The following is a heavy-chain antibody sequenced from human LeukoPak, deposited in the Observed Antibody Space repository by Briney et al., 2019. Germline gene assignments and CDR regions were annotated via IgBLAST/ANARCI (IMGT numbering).Heavy chain of an antibody. J-gene: IGHJ4*02. CDR2: VFYTGDT. V-gene: IGHV4-59*08. CDR1: GGSISSFY. CDR3: ARHPFAAPFDH. D-gene: IGHD2-15*01. Sequence: TASETLSLTCAVSGGSISSFYWSWIRQPPGKGLEWIGYVFYTGDTNSNPSLKSRVTMSLDTSKNQLSLRPTSVTAADTAVYYCARHPFAAPFDHWGRGTLVTVSS.